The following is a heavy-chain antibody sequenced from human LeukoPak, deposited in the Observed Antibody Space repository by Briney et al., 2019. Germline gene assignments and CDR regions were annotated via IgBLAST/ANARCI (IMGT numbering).Heavy chain of an antibody. V-gene: IGHV1-18*01. CDR1: GYTFTSYG. CDR3: ATFRGDGSPVGVDV. J-gene: IGHJ6*04. Sequence: ASVKVSCTASGYTFTSYGISWVRQAPGQGLEWMGWISAYNGNTNYAQKLQGRVTITTDTSTSTAYMELRSLRSDGTAVYYCATFRGDGSPVGVDVWGKGTTVTVSS. D-gene: IGHD3-10*01. CDR2: ISAYNGNT.